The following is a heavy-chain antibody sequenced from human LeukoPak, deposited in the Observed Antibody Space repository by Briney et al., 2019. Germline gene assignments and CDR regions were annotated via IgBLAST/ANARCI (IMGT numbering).Heavy chain of an antibody. CDR2: INPNSGGT. V-gene: IGHV1-2*06. CDR3: ARVGYDFWSGYSDYFDY. D-gene: IGHD3-3*01. J-gene: IGHJ4*02. CDR1: GYTFTGYY. Sequence: ASVKVSCKASGYTFTGYYMHWVRQAPGQGLEWMGRINPNSGGTNYAQKFQGRVTMTRDTSISTAYMELSRLRSDDTAVYYCARVGYDFWSGYSDYFDYWGQGTLVTVSS.